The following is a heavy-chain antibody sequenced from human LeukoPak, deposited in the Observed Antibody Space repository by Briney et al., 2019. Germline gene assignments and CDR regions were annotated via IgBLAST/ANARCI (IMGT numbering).Heavy chain of an antibody. V-gene: IGHV4-34*01. Sequence: SETLSLTCAVYGGSFSGYYRSWIRQPPGKGLEWIGEINHSGSTNYNPSLKSRVTISVDTSKNQFSLKLSSVTAADTAVYYCARGSLEMATTTGYFDYWGQGTLVTVSS. CDR3: ARGSLEMATTTGYFDY. J-gene: IGHJ4*02. CDR1: GGSFSGYY. D-gene: IGHD5-24*01. CDR2: INHSGST.